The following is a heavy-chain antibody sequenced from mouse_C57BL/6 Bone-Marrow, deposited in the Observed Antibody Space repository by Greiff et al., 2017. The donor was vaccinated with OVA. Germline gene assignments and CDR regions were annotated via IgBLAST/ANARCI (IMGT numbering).Heavy chain of an antibody. V-gene: IGHV5-9*01. J-gene: IGHJ4*01. CDR3: ARRTTVPMDY. D-gene: IGHD1-1*01. CDR1: GFTFSSYT. Sequence: VQLVESGGGLVKPGGSLKLSCAASGFTFSSYTMSWVRQTPEKRLEWVATISGGGGNTYYPDSVKGRFTISRDNAKNTLYLQRSSLRSEDTALYYCARRTTVPMDYWGQGTSVTVSS. CDR2: ISGGGGNT.